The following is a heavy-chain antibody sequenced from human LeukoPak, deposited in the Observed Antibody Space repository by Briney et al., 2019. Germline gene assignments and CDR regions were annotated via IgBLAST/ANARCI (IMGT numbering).Heavy chain of an antibody. CDR1: GFTFSSYG. J-gene: IGHJ6*02. Sequence: PGGSLRLSCAASGFTFSSYGMHWVRQAPGKGLEWVAVIWYDRSNKYYADSVKGRFTISRDNSKNTLYLQMNSLRAEDTAVYYCARASYYYDSSGYYPQGRYYGMDVWGQGTTVTVSS. CDR2: IWYDRSNK. D-gene: IGHD3-22*01. CDR3: ARASYYYDSSGYYPQGRYYGMDV. V-gene: IGHV3-33*01.